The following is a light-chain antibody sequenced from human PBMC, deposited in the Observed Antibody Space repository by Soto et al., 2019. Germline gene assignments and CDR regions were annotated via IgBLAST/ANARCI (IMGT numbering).Light chain of an antibody. CDR1: STDVGGYNA. V-gene: IGLV2-14*01. Sequence: QYALSQPASVSGSPGETITISCTGTSTDVGGYNAVSWYQHHPSKAPKLIIYEVTHRPSGVSDRFSASKSGNTASLTISGLQAEDEADYYCNSFRVSHLYVFGTGTKVTVL. CDR2: EVT. CDR3: NSFRVSHLYV. J-gene: IGLJ1*01.